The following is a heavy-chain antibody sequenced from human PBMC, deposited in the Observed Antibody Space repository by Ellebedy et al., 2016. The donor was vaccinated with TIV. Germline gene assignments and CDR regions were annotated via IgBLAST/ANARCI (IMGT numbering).Heavy chain of an antibody. V-gene: IGHV3-30*02. CDR3: ARDRSVTMVRGVIPVGWFDP. D-gene: IGHD3-10*01. CDR2: IRYDGSNK. Sequence: PGGSLRLSCAASGFTFSSYGMHWVRQAPGKGLEWVAFIRYDGSNKYYADSVKGRFTISRDNSKNTLYLQMNSLRAEDTAVYYCARDRSVTMVRGVIPVGWFDPWGQGTLVTVSS. CDR1: GFTFSSYG. J-gene: IGHJ5*02.